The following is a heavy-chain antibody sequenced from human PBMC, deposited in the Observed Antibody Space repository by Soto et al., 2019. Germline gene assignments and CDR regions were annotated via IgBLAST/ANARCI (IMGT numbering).Heavy chain of an antibody. V-gene: IGHV3-7*01. CDR1: GLTFSSIW. D-gene: IGHD5-12*01. J-gene: IGHJ4*02. CDR3: VRAPREDTGYEYYFDY. CDR2: IKKDGRPK. Sequence: EVQLVESGGGLVRPGGSLRLSCAGPGLTFSSIWRSWSRQTPNKGLEWVAKIKKDGRPKSYVDSVKGRFTISRDNARNSLSLQMDSLRAEDTAVYYCVRAPREDTGYEYYFDYWGQGTLVTVSS.